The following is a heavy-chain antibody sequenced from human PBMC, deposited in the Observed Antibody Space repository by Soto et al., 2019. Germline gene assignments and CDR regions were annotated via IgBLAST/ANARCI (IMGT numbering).Heavy chain of an antibody. V-gene: IGHV3-7*03. Sequence: GGSLRLSCTASGFTFSTYWMSWVRQAPGMGLECVANIGEDGSEKYYVDSVKGRFTISRDNAKNSLYLQMNSLRADDTAVYYCARGSGGHNYYYGMDVWGQGTTVTVSS. J-gene: IGHJ6*02. CDR3: ARGSGGHNYYYGMDV. D-gene: IGHD2-15*01. CDR1: GFTFSTYW. CDR2: IGEDGSEK.